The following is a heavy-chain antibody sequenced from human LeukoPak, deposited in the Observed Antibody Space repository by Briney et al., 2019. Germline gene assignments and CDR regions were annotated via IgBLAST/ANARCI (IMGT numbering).Heavy chain of an antibody. D-gene: IGHD6-25*01. V-gene: IGHV6-1*01. CDR2: TYYTSKLNT. Sequence: SQTLSLSCAISGDSVSTSGVAWNWVRQSPSRGLEWLGRTYYTSKLNTDGAVSVKSRIVVNPDTSKNEFSLQLNSETSEDTAVYYCARGRASAFDVWGQGTMVTVSS. J-gene: IGHJ3*01. CDR1: GDSVSTSGVA. CDR3: ARGRASAFDV.